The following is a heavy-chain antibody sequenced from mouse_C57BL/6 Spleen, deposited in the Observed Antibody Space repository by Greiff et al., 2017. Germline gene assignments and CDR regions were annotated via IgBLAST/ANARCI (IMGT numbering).Heavy chain of an antibody. CDR2: INPGSGGT. J-gene: IGHJ2*01. Sequence: VQLQQSGAELVRPGTSVKVSCKASGYAFTNYLIEWVKQRPGQGHEWIGVINPGSGGTNYNEKFKSKATLTVDKSSSTAYMQLSSLTSEDSAVYYCARGYGSSYDCDYWGKGTTLTVSS. CDR1: GYAFTNYL. D-gene: IGHD1-1*01. CDR3: ARGYGSSYDCDY. V-gene: IGHV1-54*01.